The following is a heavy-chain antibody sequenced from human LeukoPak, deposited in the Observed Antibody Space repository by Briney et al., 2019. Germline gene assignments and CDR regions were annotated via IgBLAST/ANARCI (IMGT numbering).Heavy chain of an antibody. J-gene: IGHJ5*02. D-gene: IGHD3-10*01. CDR1: GFTFSRYW. Sequence: PGGSLRLSCAASGFTFSRYWMTWVRQAPGKGLEWVANIKQDVSEKYYVDSVKGRFTISRDNAKNSLYLQMNTLRAEDTAVYYCAREVSLLWFGESANWFDPWGQGTLVTVSS. CDR2: IKQDVSEK. V-gene: IGHV3-7*04. CDR3: AREVSLLWFGESANWFDP.